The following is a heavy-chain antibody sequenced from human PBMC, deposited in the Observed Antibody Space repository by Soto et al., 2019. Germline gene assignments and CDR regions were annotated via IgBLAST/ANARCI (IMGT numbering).Heavy chain of an antibody. CDR2: IYPGDSDT. J-gene: IGHJ6*02. D-gene: IGHD2-2*01. CDR3: ARRGKTYCISIIFYRDEPRNYYFYAIAV. V-gene: IGHV5-51*01. CDR1: GYSFTSYW. Sequence: GESLKISCKGSGYSFTSYWIGWVRQMPGKGLEWMGIIYPGDSDTRYSPSFQGQVTISADKSISTAYLQWSSLKASDTAMYYCARRGKTYCISIIFYRDEPRNYYFYAIAVCGQGTLVSVS.